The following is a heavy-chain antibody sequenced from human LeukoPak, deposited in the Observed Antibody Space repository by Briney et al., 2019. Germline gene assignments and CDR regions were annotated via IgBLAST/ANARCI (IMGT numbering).Heavy chain of an antibody. D-gene: IGHD6-19*01. CDR2: IPYDGSNK. CDR3: VIAVAGSYFDY. V-gene: IGHV3-30*04. CDR1: GFTFSSYA. J-gene: IGHJ4*02. Sequence: GGSLRLSCAASGFTFSSYAMHWVRQAPGKGLEWVAVIPYDGSNKYYADSVKGRFTISRDNFKNTLYLQMNSLRAEDTAVYYCVIAVAGSYFDYWGQGTLVTVSS.